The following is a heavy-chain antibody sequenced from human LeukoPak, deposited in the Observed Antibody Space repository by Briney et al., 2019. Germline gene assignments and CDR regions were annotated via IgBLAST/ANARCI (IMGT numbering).Heavy chain of an antibody. D-gene: IGHD1-26*01. CDR2: IIPIFGTA. V-gene: IGHV1-69*05. J-gene: IGHJ4*02. CDR3: ARGPLLPLDY. CDR1: GGTFSSYA. Sequence: GASVKVSCKASGGTFSSYAISWVRQAPGQGLEWMGRIIPIFGTANYAQKFQGRVTITTDESTSTAYMEPSSLRSEDTAVYYCARGPLLPLDYWGQGTLVTVSS.